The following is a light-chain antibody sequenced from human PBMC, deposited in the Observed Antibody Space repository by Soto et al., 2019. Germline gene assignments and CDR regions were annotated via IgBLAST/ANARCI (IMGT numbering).Light chain of an antibody. CDR1: QDISTY. CDR2: AAS. J-gene: IGKJ5*01. V-gene: IGKV1-9*01. Sequence: IQLTQSPSSLSASVGDRVAITCQASQDISTYLAWYQQKPGKAPKLLIYAASTLQSGVPSRFSGSGSGTEFTLTISSLQPDDFATYYCQQYGSQYTFGQGTRLENK. CDR3: QQYGSQYT.